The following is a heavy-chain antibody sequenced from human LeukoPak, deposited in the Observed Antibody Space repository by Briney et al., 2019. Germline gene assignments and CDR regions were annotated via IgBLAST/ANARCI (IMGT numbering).Heavy chain of an antibody. CDR3: ARSPPILSYSSSPYYYYMDV. J-gene: IGHJ6*03. D-gene: IGHD6-6*01. CDR1: GYSFTSYW. Sequence: GESLKISCKGSGYSFTSYWIGWVRQMPGKDLEWMGIIYPGDSDTRYSPSFQGQVTISADKSISTAYLQWSSLKASDTAMYYCARSPPILSYSSSPYYYYMDVWGKGTTVTVSS. CDR2: IYPGDSDT. V-gene: IGHV5-51*01.